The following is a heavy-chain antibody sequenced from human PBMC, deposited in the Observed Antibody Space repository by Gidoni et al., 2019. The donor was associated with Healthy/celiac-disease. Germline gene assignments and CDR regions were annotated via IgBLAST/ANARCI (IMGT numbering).Heavy chain of an antibody. CDR3: ARDGTQPD. V-gene: IGHV1-69*04. CDR2: IIPILGIA. CDR1: GGTFRSYA. J-gene: IGHJ4*02. Sequence: QVQLVQSGAEVKKPGSSVTVSCKASGGTFRSYAISWVRQAPGQGLEWMGRIIPILGIANYAQKFQGRVTSTADKSTSTAYMELSSLRSEDTAVYYCARDGTQPDWGQGTLVTVSS.